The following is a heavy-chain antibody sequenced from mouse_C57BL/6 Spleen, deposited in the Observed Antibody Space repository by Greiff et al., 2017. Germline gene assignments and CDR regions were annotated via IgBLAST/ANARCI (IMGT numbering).Heavy chain of an antibody. J-gene: IGHJ2*01. CDR2: IDPSDSET. CDR3: ARRGDDGYDY. D-gene: IGHD2-3*01. CDR1: GYTFTSYW. Sequence: QVQLQQPGAELVRPGSSVKLSCKASGYTFTSYWMHWVKQRPIQGLEWIGNIDPSDSETHYNQKFKDKATLTVDKSSSTADMQLSSLTSEDSAVYYFARRGDDGYDYWGQGTTLTVSS. V-gene: IGHV1-52*01.